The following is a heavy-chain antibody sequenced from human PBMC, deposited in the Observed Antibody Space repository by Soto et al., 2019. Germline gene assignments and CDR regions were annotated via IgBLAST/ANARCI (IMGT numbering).Heavy chain of an antibody. V-gene: IGHV3-15*01. J-gene: IGHJ4*02. CDR3: ATHGHNVPIY. Sequence: RKAPGKGLEWVGRIKSKTDGGTADYAAPVKGRCAISRDDSKNTLYLEMNSLKTEDTAVYYCATHGHNVPIYWGQGTRVTVS. CDR2: IKSKTDGGTA.